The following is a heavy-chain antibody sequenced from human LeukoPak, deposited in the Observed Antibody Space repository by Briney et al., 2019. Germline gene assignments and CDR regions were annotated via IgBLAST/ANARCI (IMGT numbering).Heavy chain of an antibody. Sequence: ASXKVSCKVSGYTLTELSMHWVRQAPGKGVEWMGGFDPEDGETIYAQKFQGRVNMTEDTSTDTAYMELSSLRSEDTAVYYCATKYSSGHYYYYYYMDVWGKGTTVTVSS. CDR3: ATKYSSGHYYYYYYMDV. D-gene: IGHD6-19*01. J-gene: IGHJ6*03. CDR1: GYTLTELS. V-gene: IGHV1-24*01. CDR2: FDPEDGET.